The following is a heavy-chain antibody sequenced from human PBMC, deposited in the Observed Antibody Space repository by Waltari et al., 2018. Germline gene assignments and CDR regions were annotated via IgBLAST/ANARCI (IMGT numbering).Heavy chain of an antibody. J-gene: IGHJ4*02. CDR3: ARDIAYHDSSGYYPYYFDY. CDR2: ISYDGSHK. V-gene: IGHV3-30-3*01. D-gene: IGHD3-22*01. CDR1: GFHFCSST. Sequence: QVQPVALWGGVVQPGRALGLSWAASGFHFCSSTWLLVPQAPGKGLEWVAVISYDGSHKYYADSVKGRFTISRDSSKNTLFLQMNSLRVEDTAVYYCARDIAYHDSSGYYPYYFDYWGQGALVTVSS.